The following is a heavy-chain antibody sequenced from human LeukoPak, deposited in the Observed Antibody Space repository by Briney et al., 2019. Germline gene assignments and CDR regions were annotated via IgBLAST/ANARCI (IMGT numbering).Heavy chain of an antibody. CDR3: ARSRPGWFDP. J-gene: IGHJ5*02. D-gene: IGHD7-27*01. Sequence: PGGSLRLSCAASGFTFSDYYMSWIRQAPGKGLEWVSYISSSSSYTNYADSVKGRFTISRDNAKDSLYLQMNSLRAEDTAVYYCARSRPGWFDPWGQGTLVTVSS. CDR2: ISSSSSYT. CDR1: GFTFSDYY. V-gene: IGHV3-11*06.